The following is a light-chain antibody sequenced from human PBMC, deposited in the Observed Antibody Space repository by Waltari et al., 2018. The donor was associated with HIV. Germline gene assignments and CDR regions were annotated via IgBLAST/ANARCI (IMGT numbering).Light chain of an antibody. CDR2: GAS. CDR1: ERIRNY. J-gene: IGKJ1*01. CDR3: QQSYSIPL. Sequence: IQMTQSPSSLSASVGDSVTITCRASERIRNYLSWYQQKAGKAPKLLIYGASSLQSGVPSRFSGSGSGTDFTLTISSLQPEDFATYYCQQSYSIPLFGQGTKVEIK. V-gene: IGKV1-39*01.